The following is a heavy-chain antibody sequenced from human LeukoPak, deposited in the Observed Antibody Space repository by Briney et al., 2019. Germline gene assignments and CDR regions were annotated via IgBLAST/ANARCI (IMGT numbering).Heavy chain of an antibody. CDR3: ARDGGAQHY. Sequence: ASVKVSCKASGGTFSSYAISWVRQAPGQGLEWMGRIIPIFGIANYAQKFQGRVTITADKSTSTAYMELSSLRSEDAAVYYCARDGGAQHYWGQGTLVTVSS. CDR1: GGTFSSYA. D-gene: IGHD3-16*01. CDR2: IIPIFGIA. J-gene: IGHJ4*02. V-gene: IGHV1-69*04.